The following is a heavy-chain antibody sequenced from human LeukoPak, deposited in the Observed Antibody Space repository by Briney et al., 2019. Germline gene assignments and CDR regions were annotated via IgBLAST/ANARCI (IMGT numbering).Heavy chain of an antibody. J-gene: IGHJ3*02. Sequence: SSETLSLTCTVSGGSISSGSYYWSWIRQPAGKGLEWIGRIYTSGSTNYNPSLKSRVTISVDTSKNQFSLKLSSVTAADTAVYYCARLYSSSWSRADAFDIWGQGTMVTVSS. V-gene: IGHV4-61*02. D-gene: IGHD6-13*01. CDR1: GGSISSGSYY. CDR2: IYTSGST. CDR3: ARLYSSSWSRADAFDI.